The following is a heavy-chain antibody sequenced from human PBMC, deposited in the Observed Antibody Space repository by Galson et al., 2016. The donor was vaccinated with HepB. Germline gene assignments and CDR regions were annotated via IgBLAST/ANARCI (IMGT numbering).Heavy chain of an antibody. CDR2: ISSSDNSPYT. Sequence: SLRLSCAASGFSFSDYSMSWIRQAPGKGLEWVSYISSSDNSPYTSYADSVKGRFSISRDNAKNSLYLQMNSLRAEDTAVYFSAVAAADSWLDYWGQGTLVAVSS. V-gene: IGHV3-11*03. J-gene: IGHJ4*02. CDR1: GFSFSDYS. D-gene: IGHD6-13*01. CDR3: AVAAADSWLDY.